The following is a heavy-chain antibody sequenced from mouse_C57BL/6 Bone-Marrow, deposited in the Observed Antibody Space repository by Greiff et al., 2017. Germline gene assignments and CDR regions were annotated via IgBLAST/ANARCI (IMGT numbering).Heavy chain of an antibody. Sequence: QVQLQQSGAELARPGASVKLSCKASGYTFTSYGISWVKQRTGQGLEWIGEIYPRSGNTYYNEKFKGKATLTADKSSSTAYVELRSLTSEDSAVYFCARSGCLYYGSSYGYWGQGTTLTVSS. CDR1: GYTFTSYG. CDR3: ARSGCLYYGSSYGY. D-gene: IGHD1-1*01. CDR2: IYPRSGNT. J-gene: IGHJ2*01. V-gene: IGHV1-81*01.